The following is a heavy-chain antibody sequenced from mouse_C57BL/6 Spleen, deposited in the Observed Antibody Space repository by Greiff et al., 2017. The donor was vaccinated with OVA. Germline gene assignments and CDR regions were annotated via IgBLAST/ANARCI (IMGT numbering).Heavy chain of an antibody. Sequence: QVQLQQPGAELVRPGSSVKLSCKASGYTFTSYWMDWVKQRPGQGLEWIGNIYPSDSETHYNQKFKDKATLTVDKCSSTAYMQLSSLTSEDSAVYYCARGITTVVLDYWGQGTTLTVSS. D-gene: IGHD1-1*01. CDR1: GYTFTSYW. CDR3: ARGITTVVLDY. J-gene: IGHJ2*01. V-gene: IGHV1-61*01. CDR2: IYPSDSET.